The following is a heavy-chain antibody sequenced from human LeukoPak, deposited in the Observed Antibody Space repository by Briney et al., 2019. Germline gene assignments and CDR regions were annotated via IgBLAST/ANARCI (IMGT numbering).Heavy chain of an antibody. CDR2: ISSSGSTI. V-gene: IGHV3-48*03. D-gene: IGHD5-18*01. J-gene: IGHJ4*02. CDR1: GFTFSSYE. CDR3: ARVGLIQLWLREGYYFDY. Sequence: GGSLRLSCAASGFTFSSYEMNWVRQAPGKGLEWVSYISSSGSTIYYADSVKGRFTISRDYAKNSLYLQMNSLRAEDTAVYYCARVGLIQLWLREGYYFDYWGQGTLVTVSS.